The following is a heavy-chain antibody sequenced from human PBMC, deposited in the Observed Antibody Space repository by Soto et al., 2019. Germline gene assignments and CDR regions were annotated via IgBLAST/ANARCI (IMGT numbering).Heavy chain of an antibody. D-gene: IGHD3-16*01. Sequence: QLQLVESGGGVVQPGTSLRLSCTASGFMFKSYVMHWVRQAPGKGLEWVALTSYDGNNKYYGDSVKGRFTVSRDNSKNTLHLQMDSLRPEDTDLYYCARWGTTGGFDLWGQGTLVSVSS. CDR3: ARWGTTGGFDL. J-gene: IGHJ4*02. CDR1: GFMFKSYV. CDR2: TSYDGNNK. V-gene: IGHV3-30*19.